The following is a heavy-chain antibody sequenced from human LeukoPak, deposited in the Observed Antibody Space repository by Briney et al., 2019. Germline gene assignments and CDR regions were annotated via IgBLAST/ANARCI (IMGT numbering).Heavy chain of an antibody. CDR1: GGSISSYY. J-gene: IGHJ2*01. D-gene: IGHD6-13*01. CDR2: IYYSGST. Sequence: PSETLSLTCTVSGGSISSYYWSWIRQPPGKGLEWIGYIYYSGSTNYNPSLKSRVTISVDTPKNQFSLKLSSVTAADTAVYYCARVGGIAAAGPLYWYFDLWGRGTLVTVSS. CDR3: ARVGGIAAAGPLYWYFDL. V-gene: IGHV4-59*01.